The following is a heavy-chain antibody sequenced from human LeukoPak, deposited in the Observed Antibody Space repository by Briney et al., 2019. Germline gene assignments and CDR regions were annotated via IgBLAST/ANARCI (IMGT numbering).Heavy chain of an antibody. CDR1: GGTFSSYA. CDR2: IIPIFGRA. Sequence: SVKVSCKASGGTFSSYAISWVRQAPGQGLEWMGGIIPIFGRANYAQKFQGRVTITADESTSTAYMELSSLRSEDTAVYYCARDRGYCSSTSCYNFDYWGQGTLVTVSS. D-gene: IGHD2-2*02. CDR3: ARDRGYCSSTSCYNFDY. J-gene: IGHJ4*02. V-gene: IGHV1-69*13.